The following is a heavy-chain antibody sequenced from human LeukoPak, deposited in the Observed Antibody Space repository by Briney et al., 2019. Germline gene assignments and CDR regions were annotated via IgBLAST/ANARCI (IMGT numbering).Heavy chain of an antibody. J-gene: IGHJ6*03. Sequence: GASVKVSCKASGYTFISYGISWVRQAPGQGLEWMGWISAYNGNTDYAQNLQGRVTMTTDTSTSTAYMELRSLRSDDTAVYYCARTGGGGSIAARLHYYYMDVWGKGTTVTVS. CDR3: ARTGGGGSIAARLHYYYMDV. V-gene: IGHV1-18*01. CDR1: GYTFISYG. D-gene: IGHD6-6*01. CDR2: ISAYNGNT.